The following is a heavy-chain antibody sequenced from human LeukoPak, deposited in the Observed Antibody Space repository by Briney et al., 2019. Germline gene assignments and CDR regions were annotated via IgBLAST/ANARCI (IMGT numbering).Heavy chain of an antibody. V-gene: IGHV3-7*03. Sequence: GGSLRLSCAASGFTFNTYWMSWVRQAPGKGLEWVANIKPDGNEKYYVDSVKGRFTISRDNAKNTLYLQMNSLRAEDTAVYYCAKSLLTTASGTGRAFDIWGQGTMVTVSA. J-gene: IGHJ3*02. D-gene: IGHD1-26*01. CDR3: AKSLLTTASGTGRAFDI. CDR1: GFTFNTYW. CDR2: IKPDGNEK.